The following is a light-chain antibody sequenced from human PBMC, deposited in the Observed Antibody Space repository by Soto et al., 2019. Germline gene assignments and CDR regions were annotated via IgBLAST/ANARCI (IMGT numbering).Light chain of an antibody. CDR3: QQAHSFPPT. CDR1: RDISSW. J-gene: IGKJ5*01. V-gene: IGKV1D-12*01. Sequence: DIQMTQSPSSVSASVGDSVTITCRASRDISSWLDWYQQRPGKAPKLLIYAASTLRSGIPLRFRGSASGTEFTPTISSLQREDFATYYCQQAHSFPPTFGQGTRLEI. CDR2: AAS.